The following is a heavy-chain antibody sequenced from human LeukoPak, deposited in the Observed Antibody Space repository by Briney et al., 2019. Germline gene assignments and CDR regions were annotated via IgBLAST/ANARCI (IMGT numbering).Heavy chain of an antibody. CDR3: AKRSASSGFDY. J-gene: IGHJ4*02. CDR2: ISGSGGSR. V-gene: IGHV3-23*01. D-gene: IGHD3-10*01. CDR1: GITFSSYA. Sequence: GGSLRLSCAASGITFSSYAMSWVRQAPGKGLEWVSAISGSGGSRFYADSVKGRFTISRDNSKNTLYLQMNSLRAEDSAVYYCAKRSASSGFDYWGQGTLVTVSS.